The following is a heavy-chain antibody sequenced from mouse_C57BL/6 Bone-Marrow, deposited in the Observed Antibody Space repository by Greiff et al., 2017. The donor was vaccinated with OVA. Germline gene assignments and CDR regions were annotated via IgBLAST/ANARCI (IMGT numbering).Heavy chain of an antibody. J-gene: IGHJ2*01. Sequence: EVQLVESGAGLVKPGGSLKLSCAASGFTFSSYAMSWVRQTPEKRLEWVAYISSGGDYIYYADTVKGRFTISRDNARNTLYLQMSSLKSEDTAMYYCTRCGSGGNYFDYWGQGTTLTVSS. CDR3: TRCGSGGNYFDY. CDR2: ISSGGDYI. V-gene: IGHV5-9-1*02. D-gene: IGHD4-1*01. CDR1: GFTFSSYA.